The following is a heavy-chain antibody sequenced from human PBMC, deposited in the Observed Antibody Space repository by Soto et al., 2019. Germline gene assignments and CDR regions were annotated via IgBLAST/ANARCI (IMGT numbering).Heavy chain of an antibody. D-gene: IGHD6-19*01. J-gene: IGHJ4*02. CDR1: GFTFSIYA. V-gene: IGHV3-30*18. CDR2: ISYDGTKT. Sequence: QVQLVESGGGVVQPGRSLRVSCAASGFTFSIYAMHWVRQAPGTGLEWVAVISYDGTKTYYADSVKGRFTISTDNSKNTVYLQMNSLRDEDTAVYYCAKDRGPRRQWLIEAFDYWGQGTLVTVSP. CDR3: AKDRGPRRQWLIEAFDY.